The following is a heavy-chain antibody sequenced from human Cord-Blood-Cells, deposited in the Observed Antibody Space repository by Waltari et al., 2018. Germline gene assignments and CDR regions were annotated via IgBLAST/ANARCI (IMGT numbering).Heavy chain of an antibody. CDR2: FDPEYVET. Sequence: QVQLVQSGAEVKKPGASVKVSCKVSGYTLTQLSMHWVRKAPGKGLEWMGGFDPEYVETIYAQTFDGRVTMTEDTSTDTAYMELRSLRSEDTAVYYCATDLAGDRDAFDIWGQGTMVTASS. J-gene: IGHJ3*02. CDR3: ATDLAGDRDAFDI. CDR1: GYTLTQLS. D-gene: IGHD6-13*01. V-gene: IGHV1-24*01.